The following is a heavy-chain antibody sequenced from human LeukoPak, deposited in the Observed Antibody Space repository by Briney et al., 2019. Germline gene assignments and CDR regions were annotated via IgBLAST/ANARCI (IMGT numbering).Heavy chain of an antibody. CDR2: IYYSGST. D-gene: IGHD6-19*01. Sequence: SETLSLTCTVSGGSISSSSYYWGWIRQPPGKGLEWIGSIYYSGSTYYNPSLKSRVTISVDTSKNQFSLKLSSVTAADTAVYYCARDRGSGWYGFDYWGQGTLVTVSS. CDR3: ARDRGSGWYGFDY. V-gene: IGHV4-39*07. CDR1: GGSISSSSYY. J-gene: IGHJ4*02.